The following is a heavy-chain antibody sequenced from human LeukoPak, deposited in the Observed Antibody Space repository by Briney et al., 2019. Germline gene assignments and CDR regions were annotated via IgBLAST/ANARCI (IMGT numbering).Heavy chain of an antibody. CDR2: IYPGDSDT. J-gene: IGHJ6*03. Sequence: GESLKISCKGSGYSFTSYWIGWVRQMPGKGLEWMGIIYPGDSDTRYSPSFQGQVTISADKSISTAYLQWSSLKASDTAMYYCARYHRYNWNYIYYYYMDVWGKGTTVTVSS. D-gene: IGHD1-7*01. V-gene: IGHV5-51*01. CDR1: GYSFTSYW. CDR3: ARYHRYNWNYIYYYYMDV.